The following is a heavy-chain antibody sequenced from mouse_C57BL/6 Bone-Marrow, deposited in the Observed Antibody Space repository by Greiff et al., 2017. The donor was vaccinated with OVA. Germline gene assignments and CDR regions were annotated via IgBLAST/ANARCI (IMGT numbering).Heavy chain of an antibody. CDR3: ARYGSSHSYWYFDV. Sequence: QVQLKQPGTELVKPGASVKLSCKASGYTFTSYWMHWVKQRPGQGLEWIGNINPSNGGTNYNEKFKSKATLTVDKSSSTAYMQLSSLTSEDSAVYYCARYGSSHSYWYFDVWGTGTTVTVSS. CDR2: INPSNGGT. D-gene: IGHD1-1*01. J-gene: IGHJ1*03. V-gene: IGHV1-53*01. CDR1: GYTFTSYW.